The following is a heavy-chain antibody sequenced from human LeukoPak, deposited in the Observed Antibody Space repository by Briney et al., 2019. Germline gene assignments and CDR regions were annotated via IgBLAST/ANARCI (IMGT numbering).Heavy chain of an antibody. CDR2: INHSGST. V-gene: IGHV4-34*01. J-gene: IGHJ4*02. CDR3: ARYYTGWFGDRSPFDY. D-gene: IGHD3-10*01. Sequence: PSETLSLTCAVYGGSFSGYYWSWIRQPPGKGLEWIGEINHSGSTNYNPSLKSRVTISVDTSKNQFSLKLSSVTAADTAVYYCARYYTGWFGDRSPFDYWGQGTLVTVSS. CDR1: GGSFSGYY.